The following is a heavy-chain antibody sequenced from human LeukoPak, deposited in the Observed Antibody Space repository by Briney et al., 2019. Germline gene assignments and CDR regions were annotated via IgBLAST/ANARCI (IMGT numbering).Heavy chain of an antibody. CDR3: ARASYDSSGYLVAFDI. D-gene: IGHD3-22*01. CDR1: GGSISSYY. Sequence: SETLSLTCTVSGGSISSYYWSWIRQPPGKGLEWIGYMYYSGSTNYNPSLKSRVTISVDTSKNQFSLKLSSVTAADTAVYYCARASYDSSGYLVAFDIWGQGTMVTVSS. J-gene: IGHJ3*02. CDR2: MYYSGST. V-gene: IGHV4-59*01.